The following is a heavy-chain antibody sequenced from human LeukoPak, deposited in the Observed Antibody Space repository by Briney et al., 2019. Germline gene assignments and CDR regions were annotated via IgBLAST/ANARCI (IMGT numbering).Heavy chain of an antibody. D-gene: IGHD3-22*01. CDR3: ASNGYDSSGYYSD. J-gene: IGHJ4*02. CDR2: IYYSGST. Sequence: SETLSLTCTVSGGSISSSSYYWGWIRQPPGKGLEWIGSIYYSGSTYYIPSLKSRVTISVDTSKNQFSLKLSSVTAADTAVYYCASNGYDSSGYYSDWGQGTLVTVSS. CDR1: GGSISSSSYY. V-gene: IGHV4-39*01.